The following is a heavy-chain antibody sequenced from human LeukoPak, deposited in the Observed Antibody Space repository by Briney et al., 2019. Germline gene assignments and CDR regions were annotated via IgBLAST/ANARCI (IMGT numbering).Heavy chain of an antibody. CDR2: ISSSSSTI. V-gene: IGHV3-48*04. CDR1: GFTFNAYS. CDR3: ARGLYSSGWY. D-gene: IGHD6-19*01. Sequence: GGSLRLSCAASGFTFNAYSMNWVRQAPGKGLQWVSYISSSSSTIYYADSVKGRFTISRDNAKNSVYLQMNSLRAVDTAVYYCARGLYSSGWYWGQGTLVTVSS. J-gene: IGHJ4*02.